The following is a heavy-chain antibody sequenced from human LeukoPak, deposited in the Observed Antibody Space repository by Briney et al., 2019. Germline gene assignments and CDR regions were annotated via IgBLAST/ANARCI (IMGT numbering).Heavy chain of an antibody. CDR1: GGSISSSSYY. CDR3: ARRPYYCSGSTCYFWFDP. D-gene: IGHD2-15*01. Sequence: KPSETLSLTCTVSGGSISSSSYYWGWIRQPPGKGLEWIGSIYYSGSTYYNPSLKSRVTISVDTSKNQFSLKLSSVTAADTAVYYCARRPYYCSGSTCYFWFDPWGQGTLVAVSS. CDR2: IYYSGST. J-gene: IGHJ5*02. V-gene: IGHV4-39*07.